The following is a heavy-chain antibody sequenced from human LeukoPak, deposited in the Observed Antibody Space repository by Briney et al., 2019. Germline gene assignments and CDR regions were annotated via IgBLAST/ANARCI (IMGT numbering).Heavy chain of an antibody. V-gene: IGHV3-64*01. CDR1: GFTFSSYA. CDR2: ISSNGGST. CDR3: ARGHFDWLPYDY. Sequence: GGSLRLSCAASGFTFSSYAMHWVRQAPGKGLEYVSAISSNGGSTYYANSVKGRFTISRDNSKNTLYLQMGSLRAEDMAVYYCARGHFDWLPYDYWGQGTLVTVSS. J-gene: IGHJ4*02. D-gene: IGHD3-9*01.